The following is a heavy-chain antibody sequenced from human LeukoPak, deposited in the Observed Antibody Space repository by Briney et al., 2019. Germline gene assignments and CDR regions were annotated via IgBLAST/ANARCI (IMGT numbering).Heavy chain of an antibody. CDR3: ARAEIGAYYDFWSGYPNWFDP. V-gene: IGHV4-59*01. J-gene: IGHJ5*02. D-gene: IGHD3-3*01. Sequence: PSETLSLTCTVSGGSISSYYWSWIRQPPGKGLEWIGYIYYSGSTNYNPSLKSRVTISVDTSKNQFSLKLSSVTAADTAVYYCARAEIGAYYDFWSGYPNWFDPWGQGTLVTVSS. CDR1: GGSISSYY. CDR2: IYYSGST.